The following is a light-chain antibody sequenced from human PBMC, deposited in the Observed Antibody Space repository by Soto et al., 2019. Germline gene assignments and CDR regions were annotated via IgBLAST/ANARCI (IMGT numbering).Light chain of an antibody. CDR1: RSDIGAYNF. CDR3: TSWTTSTTMI. V-gene: IGLV2-14*03. J-gene: IGLJ2*01. Sequence: QSALTQPASVSGSPGQSITISCPGTRSDIGAYNFVSWYQQHPGEVPKLILYDVNVRPSGVSNRFSGSKSGNTASLTISGLQAEDEADYYCTSWTTSTTMIFGGGTQLTVL. CDR2: DVN.